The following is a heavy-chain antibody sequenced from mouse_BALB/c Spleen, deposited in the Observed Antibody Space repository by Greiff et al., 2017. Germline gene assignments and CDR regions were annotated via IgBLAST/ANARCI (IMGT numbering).Heavy chain of an antibody. CDR3: TGGGDVWFAY. V-gene: IGHV1-69*02. D-gene: IGHD3-3*01. CDR2: IYPSDSYT. J-gene: IGHJ3*01. CDR1: GYTFTSYW. Sequence: QVQLQQPGAELVRPGASVKLSCKASGYTFTSYWINWVKQRPGQGLEWIGNIYPSDSYTNYNQKFKDKATLTVDKSSSTAYMQLSSPTSEDSAVYYGTGGGDVWFAYWGQGTLVTVSA.